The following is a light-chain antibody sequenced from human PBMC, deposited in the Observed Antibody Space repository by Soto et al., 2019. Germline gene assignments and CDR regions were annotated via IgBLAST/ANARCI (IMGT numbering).Light chain of an antibody. Sequence: QSVLPQPASVSGSPGQSITISCTGTSSDVGSYNLVSWYQHHPGKAPKVMIYEVTKRPSGVSNRFSASKSGNTASLTISGLQAEDEADYSCCSYAGSSTYVFGTGTKVTVL. CDR1: SSDVGSYNL. CDR3: CSYAGSSTYV. V-gene: IGLV2-23*02. J-gene: IGLJ1*01. CDR2: EVT.